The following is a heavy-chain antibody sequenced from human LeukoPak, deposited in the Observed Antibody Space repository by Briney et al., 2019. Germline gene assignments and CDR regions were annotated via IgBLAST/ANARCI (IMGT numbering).Heavy chain of an antibody. CDR1: GYTFTSNG. J-gene: IGHJ6*02. Sequence: ASVKVSCKTSGYTFTSNGISWVRQAPGQGLEWMGWISGCNGNTNYVQNLQGRVTMTTDTSTSTAYMELRSLRSDDTAVYYCARERRYCSGGSCYTPSGGMDVWGQGTTVTVSS. CDR2: ISGCNGNT. CDR3: ARERRYCSGGSCYTPSGGMDV. V-gene: IGHV1-18*01. D-gene: IGHD2-15*01.